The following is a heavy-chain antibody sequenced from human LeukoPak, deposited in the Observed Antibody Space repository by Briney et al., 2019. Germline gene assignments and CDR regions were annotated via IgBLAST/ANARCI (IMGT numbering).Heavy chain of an antibody. J-gene: IGHJ3*02. D-gene: IGHD3-22*01. CDR2: IYYSGST. Sequence: SETLSLTCTVSGGSISSSSYYWGWLRQPPGKGLEWIGSIYYSGSTYYNPSLKSRVTISVDTSKNQFSLKLSSVTAADPAVYYCARQRRDSSGYQDAFDIWGQGTMVTVSS. CDR3: ARQRRDSSGYQDAFDI. V-gene: IGHV4-39*01. CDR1: GGSISSSSYY.